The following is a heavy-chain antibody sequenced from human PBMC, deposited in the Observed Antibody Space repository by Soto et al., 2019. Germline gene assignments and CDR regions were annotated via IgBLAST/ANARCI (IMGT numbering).Heavy chain of an antibody. D-gene: IGHD3-22*01. CDR1: GFTFSSYA. J-gene: IGHJ4*02. Sequence: GGSLRLSCAASGFTFSSYAMSWVRQAPGKGLEWVSTISGTGGSTYSPDSVKGRFTISRDNSKNTVYLQMNSLRAEDAAVYYCAKEMTSGYYLFDYWGQGTLVTVSS. CDR3: AKEMTSGYYLFDY. V-gene: IGHV3-23*01. CDR2: ISGTGGST.